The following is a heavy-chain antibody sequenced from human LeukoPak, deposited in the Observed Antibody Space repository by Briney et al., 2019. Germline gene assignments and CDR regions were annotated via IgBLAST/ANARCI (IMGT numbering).Heavy chain of an antibody. CDR3: ARDRDGVVTADY. V-gene: IGHV1-2*02. CDR1: GYTFTGYY. J-gene: IGHJ4*02. D-gene: IGHD3-3*01. CDR2: INPNSGGT. Sequence: ASVKVSCKASGYTFTGYYMHWVRQAPGQGLEYMGWINPNSGGTNYAQKFQGRVTMTRDTSISTAYMELSRLRSDDTAVYYCARDRDGVVTADYWGQGTLVTVSS.